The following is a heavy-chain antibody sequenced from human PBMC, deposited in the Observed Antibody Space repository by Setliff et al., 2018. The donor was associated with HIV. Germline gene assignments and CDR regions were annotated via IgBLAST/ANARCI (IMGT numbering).Heavy chain of an antibody. CDR2: LNQMGGP. Sequence: KPSETLSLTCTVSGGSISRYYWSWIRQPPGKGLEWIGELNQMGGPNYNPSLQTRVTISVDASKNQFPLKLSSVTAADTAVYYSAREGSSRVSVKGFYYYYDMDVGGTGTTVTVS. CDR1: GGSISRYY. D-gene: IGHD3-10*01. J-gene: IGHJ6*03. V-gene: IGHV4-34*01. CDR3: AREGSSRVSVKGFYYYYDMDV.